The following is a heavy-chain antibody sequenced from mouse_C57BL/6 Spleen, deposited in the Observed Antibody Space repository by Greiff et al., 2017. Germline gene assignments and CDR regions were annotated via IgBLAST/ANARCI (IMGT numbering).Heavy chain of an antibody. CDR2: IYPRSGNT. D-gene: IGHD1-1*01. J-gene: IGHJ3*01. V-gene: IGHV1-81*01. CDR1: GYTFTSYG. Sequence: VKLQESGAELARPGASVKLSCKASGYTFTSYGISWVKQRTGQGLEWIGEIYPRSGNTYYNEKFKGKATLTADRSSSTAYMELRSLTSEDSAVYFCARWDYYGSSYTWCAYWGQGTLVTVSA. CDR3: ARWDYYGSSYTWCAY.